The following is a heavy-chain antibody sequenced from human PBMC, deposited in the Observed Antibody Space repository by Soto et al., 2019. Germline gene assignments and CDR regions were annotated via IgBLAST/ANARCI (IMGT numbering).Heavy chain of an antibody. D-gene: IGHD6-6*01. V-gene: IGHV3-23*01. Sequence: EVQLSESGGGLVQPGGSLGLSCAASGFTFSSSGMHWVRQAPGKGLEWVSSITPSGGNTYCTDSVKGRFTISRDNSKRTLFLQMNNLRAEDTAIYYGGAGSSSSGWFFDLWGRGTLVTVSP. CDR3: GAGSSSSGWFFDL. CDR1: GFTFSSSG. J-gene: IGHJ2*01. CDR2: ITPSGGNT.